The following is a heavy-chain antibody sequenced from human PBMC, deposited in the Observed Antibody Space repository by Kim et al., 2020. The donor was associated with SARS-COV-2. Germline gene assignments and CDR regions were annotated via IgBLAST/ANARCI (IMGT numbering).Heavy chain of an antibody. CDR1: GFSFSSYT. J-gene: IGHJ4*02. D-gene: IGHD1-26*01. CDR3: AKVAWVIVGKLLGTSCDY. V-gene: IGHV3-23*01. CDR2: IAGTAYST. Sequence: GGSLRLSCAASGFSFSSYTMTWVRQAPGKGLEWVSAIAGTAYSTYYADSVKGRFTISRDNSKNTLYLQMNSLRAEDTAVYYCAKVAWVIVGKLLGTSCDYGGRRPLVTVS.